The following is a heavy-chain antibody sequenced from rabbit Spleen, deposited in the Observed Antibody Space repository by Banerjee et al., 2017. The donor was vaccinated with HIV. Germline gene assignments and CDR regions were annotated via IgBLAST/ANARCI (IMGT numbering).Heavy chain of an antibody. V-gene: IGHV1S40*01. CDR3: VRVLRSGSGRSL. J-gene: IGHJ6*01. CDR1: GFSFSCSDY. Sequence: QSLEESGGDLVKPGASLTLPCPSSGFSFSCSDYMCWVRQAPGKGLEWISCIAGSSGGFTYSATWAKGRFTCSKTSSTTVTLQMTSLTVADTATYFGVRVLRSGSGRSLWGPGDPRHRL. D-gene: IGHD1-1*01. CDR2: IAGSSGGFT.